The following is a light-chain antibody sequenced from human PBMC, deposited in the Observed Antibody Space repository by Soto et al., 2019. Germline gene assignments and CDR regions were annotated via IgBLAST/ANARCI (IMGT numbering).Light chain of an antibody. V-gene: IGLV2-14*01. CDR2: EVS. CDR3: SSYTTSSTWV. Sequence: QSALTQPASVSGSPGQSITISCTGTSSDVGAYDHVSWYQQHPGKAPKLMIYEVSNRPSGVSHRFSASKSGNTASLTISGLQAEDEADYYCSSYTTSSTWVFGGGTKVTVL. CDR1: SSDVGAYDH. J-gene: IGLJ3*02.